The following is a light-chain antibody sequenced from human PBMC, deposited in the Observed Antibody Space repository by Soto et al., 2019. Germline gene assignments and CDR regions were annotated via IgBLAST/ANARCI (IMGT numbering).Light chain of an antibody. V-gene: IGKV1-39*01. J-gene: IGKJ1*01. CDR3: QQSYTTPRT. Sequence: DIQMTQSPSSLSASVGDRVSVTCRASQSISTFLNWYQQRPGEAPKLLIYAASSLQSGVPSRFSGSGSGADFTLTIGSLQPEDFATYYCQQSYTTPRTFVQGTKVEVK. CDR2: AAS. CDR1: QSISTF.